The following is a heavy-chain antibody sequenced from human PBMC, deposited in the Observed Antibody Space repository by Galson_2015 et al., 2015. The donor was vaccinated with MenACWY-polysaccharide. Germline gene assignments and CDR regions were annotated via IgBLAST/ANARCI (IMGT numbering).Heavy chain of an antibody. Sequence: SLRISCAASGFTFSSYWMTWVRQAPGKGLEWVANIKKDGSEKYYEDSVKGRFTISRDNSKNSLYLQMHSLRAEDTAVYSCARGHYGMDVWGQGTTVTVSS. V-gene: IGHV3-7*01. CDR3: ARGHYGMDV. J-gene: IGHJ6*02. CDR1: GFTFSSYW. CDR2: IKKDGSEK.